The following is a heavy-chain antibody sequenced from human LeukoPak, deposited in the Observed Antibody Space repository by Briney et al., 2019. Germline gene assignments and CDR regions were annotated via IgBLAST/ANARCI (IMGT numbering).Heavy chain of an antibody. CDR2: LSGSGDRT. CDR3: AKDGGLSFFSYMDV. D-gene: IGHD3-16*01. Sequence: PGGSLRLSCAASGFTFSTYAMTCVRQAPGKGLEWVSALSGSGDRTKYADSVKGRFIISRDNSKNTLYLQLNSLRAEDTALYYCAKDGGLSFFSYMDVWGKGTTVTVSS. J-gene: IGHJ6*03. V-gene: IGHV3-23*01. CDR1: GFTFSTYA.